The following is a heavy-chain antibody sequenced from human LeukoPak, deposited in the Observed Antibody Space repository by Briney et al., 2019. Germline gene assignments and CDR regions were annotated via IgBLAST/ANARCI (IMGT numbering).Heavy chain of an antibody. CDR2: IYTSGST. D-gene: IGHD3-16*01. CDR1: GGSISSSSYY. J-gene: IGHJ4*02. Sequence: PSETLSLTCTVSGGSISSSSYYWGWIRQPAGKGLEWIGRIYTSGSTNYNPSLKSRVTISVDTSKNQFSLKLSSVTAADTAVYYCARDFGSSIWGQGTLVTVSS. CDR3: ARDFGSSI. V-gene: IGHV4-61*02.